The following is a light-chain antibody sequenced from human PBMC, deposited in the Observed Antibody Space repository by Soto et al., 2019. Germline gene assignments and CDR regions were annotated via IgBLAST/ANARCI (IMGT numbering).Light chain of an antibody. CDR1: QSVSSNY. CDR3: QKYGSTPLVT. J-gene: IGKJ5*01. CDR2: GAS. V-gene: IGKV3-20*01. Sequence: EIVLTQSPGTLSLSPGERATLSCRASQSVSSNYLAWYQQKPGQAPRLLIYGASSRATGIPDRFSGSGSGKDYTLTISRLEPEDFAVYYCQKYGSTPLVTVGQGTRLEIK.